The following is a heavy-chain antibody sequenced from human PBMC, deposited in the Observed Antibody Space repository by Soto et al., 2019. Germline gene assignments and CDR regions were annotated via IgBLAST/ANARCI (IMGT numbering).Heavy chain of an antibody. V-gene: IGHV4-39*01. J-gene: IGHJ5*02. CDR3: ARLEATRTTWFAGPYNWFDP. Sequence: SETLSLTCTVSGGSISSSSYYWGWIRQPPGKGLEWIGSIYYSGSTYYNPSLKSRVTISVDTSKNQFSLKLSSVTAADTAVYYCARLEATRTTWFAGPYNWFDPWGEGTLVTVSS. D-gene: IGHD3-10*01. CDR2: IYYSGST. CDR1: GGSISSSSYY.